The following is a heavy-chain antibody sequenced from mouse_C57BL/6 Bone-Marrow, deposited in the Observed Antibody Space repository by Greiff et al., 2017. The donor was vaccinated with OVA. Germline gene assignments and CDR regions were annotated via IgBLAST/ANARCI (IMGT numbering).Heavy chain of an antibody. J-gene: IGHJ3*01. D-gene: IGHD1-1*01. CDR3: AREDYYGSSPFAY. V-gene: IGHV5-17*01. CDR2: ISSGSSTI. CDR1: GFTFSDYG. Sequence: EVQLVESGGGLVKPGGSLKLSCAASGFTFSDYGMHWVRQAPEKGLEWVAYISSGSSTIYYADTVKGRYTISRDNAKNTLCVQMTSLRSEDTAMYYCAREDYYGSSPFAYWGQGTLVTVSA.